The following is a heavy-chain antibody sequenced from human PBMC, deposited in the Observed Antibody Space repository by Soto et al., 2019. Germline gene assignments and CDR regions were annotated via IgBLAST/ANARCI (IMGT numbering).Heavy chain of an antibody. Sequence: EVQLVESGGGLVQPGGSLRLSCAASGFTFSDHYMDWVRQAPGKGLEWVGRSRNRGNSYTTEYVASVKGRFIISRDASNNLLYLQMNSLETEDTAVYFCAKTTYGSGSYYFASWGQGTLVTVSS. J-gene: IGHJ4*02. CDR2: SRNRGNSYTT. CDR3: AKTTYGSGSYYFAS. D-gene: IGHD3-10*01. V-gene: IGHV3-72*01. CDR1: GFTFSDHY.